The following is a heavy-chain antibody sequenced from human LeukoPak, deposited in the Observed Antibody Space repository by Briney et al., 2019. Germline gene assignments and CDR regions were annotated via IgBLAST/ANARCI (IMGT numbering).Heavy chain of an antibody. CDR2: IKQDGSEK. V-gene: IGHV3-7*01. Sequence: GGSLRLSCAASGFTFSSYWMSWVRQAPGKGLEWVANIKQDGSEKYYVDSVKGRFTISRDNAKNSLYLQMNSPRAEDTAVYYCARSGWWMATNFDYWGQGTLVTVSP. D-gene: IGHD5-24*01. CDR1: GFTFSSYW. CDR3: ARSGWWMATNFDY. J-gene: IGHJ4*02.